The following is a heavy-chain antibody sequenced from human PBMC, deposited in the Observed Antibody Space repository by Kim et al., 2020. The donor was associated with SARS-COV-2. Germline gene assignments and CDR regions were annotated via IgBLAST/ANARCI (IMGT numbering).Heavy chain of an antibody. D-gene: IGHD5-12*01. CDR1: GFTFSSYD. J-gene: IGHJ6*02. V-gene: IGHV3-13*01. CDR2: IGTAGDT. CDR3: ARDVKIVATILGGYYYYGMDV. Sequence: GGSLRLSCAASGFTFSSYDMHWVRQATGKGLEWVSAIGTAGDTYYPGSVKGRFTISRENAKNSLYLQMNSLRAGDTAVYYCARDVKIVATILGGYYYYGMDVWGQGTTVTVSS.